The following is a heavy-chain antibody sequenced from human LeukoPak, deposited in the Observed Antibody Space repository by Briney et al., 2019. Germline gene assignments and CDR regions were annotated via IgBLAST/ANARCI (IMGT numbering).Heavy chain of an antibody. CDR1: GYTFTSYQ. V-gene: IGHV1-46*01. CDR2: INPSGGST. CDR3: ARGYCSSTSCYLDFDY. Sequence: ASVKVSCKASGYTFTSYQMHWVRQAPGQGLEWMGIINPSGGSTSYAQKFQGRVTMTRDTSTSTVYMDLSSLRSEDTAVYYCARGYCSSTSCYLDFDYWGQGTLVTVSS. D-gene: IGHD2-2*01. J-gene: IGHJ4*02.